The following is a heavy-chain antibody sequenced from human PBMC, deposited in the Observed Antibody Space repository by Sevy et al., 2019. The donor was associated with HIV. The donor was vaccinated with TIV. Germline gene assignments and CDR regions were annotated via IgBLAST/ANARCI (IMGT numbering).Heavy chain of an antibody. Sequence: ASVKVSCKASGYTFTGYYMHWVRQAPGQGLEWMGWFNRNSRGTNYAQKFQGRVTMTRDTSISTAYMELSRLRSDDTAVYYCARDPAYYDFWSGYYTGGVFDIWGQGTMVTVSS. CDR2: FNRNSRGT. CDR1: GYTFTGYY. V-gene: IGHV1-2*02. CDR3: ARDPAYYDFWSGYYTGGVFDI. D-gene: IGHD3-3*01. J-gene: IGHJ3*02.